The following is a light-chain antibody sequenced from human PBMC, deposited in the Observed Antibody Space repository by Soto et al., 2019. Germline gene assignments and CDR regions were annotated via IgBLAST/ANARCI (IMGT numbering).Light chain of an antibody. CDR3: QQSYNSPQT. CDR2: AAS. V-gene: IGKV1-39*01. CDR1: HTIMTY. Sequence: DIQMTQSPSSLSASVGDEVTITCRASHTIMTYLNWYQLKSGKPPRLLIYAASSLQSGVPSRFSGSGSGTDFTLTINSLQPEDFATYPCQQSYNSPQTFGQGTKVEIK. J-gene: IGKJ1*01.